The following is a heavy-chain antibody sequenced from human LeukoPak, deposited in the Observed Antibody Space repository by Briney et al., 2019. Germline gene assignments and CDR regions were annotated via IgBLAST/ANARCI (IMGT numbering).Heavy chain of an antibody. Sequence: GGSLRLSCAASGFTFSSYGMHWVRQAPGKGLEWVAFIRYDGSNKYYADSVKGRFTISRDNSKNTLFLQMNSLRAEDTAAYYCAKEGYCSGGICPTFDYWGQGTLVTVSS. CDR2: IRYDGSNK. V-gene: IGHV3-30*02. CDR3: AKEGYCSGGICPTFDY. J-gene: IGHJ4*02. CDR1: GFTFSSYG. D-gene: IGHD2-15*01.